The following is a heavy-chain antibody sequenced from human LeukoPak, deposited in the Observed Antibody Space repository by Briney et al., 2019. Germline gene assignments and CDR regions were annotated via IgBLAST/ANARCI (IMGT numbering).Heavy chain of an antibody. J-gene: IGHJ4*02. CDR3: ARHPSGYPYYFDY. CDR2: IYYSGST. CDR1: GGSISSYY. V-gene: IGHV4-59*08. Sequence: PSETLSLTCTVSGGSISSYYWSWIRQPPGKGLEWIGYIYYSGSTNYNPSLKSRVTISVDTSKNQFSLKLSSVTAADTAVYYCARHPSGYPYYFDYWGQGTLVTVSS. D-gene: IGHD3-22*01.